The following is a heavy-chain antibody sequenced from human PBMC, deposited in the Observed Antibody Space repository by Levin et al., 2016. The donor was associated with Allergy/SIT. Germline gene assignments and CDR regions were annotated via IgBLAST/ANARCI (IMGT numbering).Heavy chain of an antibody. CDR2: TIPILGLS. CDR3: ARDRGGILSYYYAMDV. J-gene: IGHJ6*02. Sequence: WVRQAPGQGLEWMGRTIPILGLSKSTQKFQDRVTLTADRSTSIAYMELSNLTSEDTAVYYCARDRGGILSYYYAMDVWGQGTAVTVSS. D-gene: IGHD2-15*01. V-gene: IGHV1-69*04.